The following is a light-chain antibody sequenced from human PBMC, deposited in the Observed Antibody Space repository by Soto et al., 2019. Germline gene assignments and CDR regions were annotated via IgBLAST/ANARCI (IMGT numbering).Light chain of an antibody. CDR3: FSYAGSSIWV. Sequence: ALTQPASVSGSPGQSITISCTGTRSDIGSYNNVAWYQKHPGKAPRVMIFGVTKRPSGISNRFFGSKSGSTASLTISGLQAEDEADYFCFSYAGSSIWVFGGGTKVTVL. V-gene: IGLV2-23*02. CDR2: GVT. CDR1: RSDIGSYNN. J-gene: IGLJ3*02.